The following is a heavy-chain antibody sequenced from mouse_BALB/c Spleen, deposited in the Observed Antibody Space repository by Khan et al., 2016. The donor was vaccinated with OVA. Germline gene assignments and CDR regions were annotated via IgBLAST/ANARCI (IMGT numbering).Heavy chain of an antibody. Sequence: QIQLVQSGPELKKPGETVKISCKASGYTFTNYGVNWVKQTPGKGLKWMGWINTYTGEPTYADDFKGRFVLSVETSASTAYWQINNLKNEDTASYFCAKKDDSYDQYFDVWGAGTTVTVSS. CDR1: GYTFTNYG. D-gene: IGHD2-12*01. J-gene: IGHJ1*01. CDR2: INTYTGEP. V-gene: IGHV9-3-1*01. CDR3: AKKDDSYDQYFDV.